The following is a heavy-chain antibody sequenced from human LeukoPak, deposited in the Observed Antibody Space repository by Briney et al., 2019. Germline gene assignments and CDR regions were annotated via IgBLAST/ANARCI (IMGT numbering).Heavy chain of an antibody. CDR1: GFTFSSYG. Sequence: GGSLRLSCAASGFTFSSYGMHWVRQAPGKGLEWVAVIWYDGSNKYYADSVKGRFTISRDNSKNTLYLQMNSLRAEDTAVYYCAKDSRGCSSTSCYTVNWFDLWGQGTLVTVSS. CDR3: AKDSRGCSSTSCYTVNWFDL. CDR2: IWYDGSNK. J-gene: IGHJ5*02. V-gene: IGHV3-33*06. D-gene: IGHD2-2*02.